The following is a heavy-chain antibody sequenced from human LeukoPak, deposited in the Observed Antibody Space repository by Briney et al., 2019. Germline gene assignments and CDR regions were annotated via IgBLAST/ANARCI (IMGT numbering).Heavy chain of an antibody. J-gene: IGHJ4*02. D-gene: IGHD3-10*01. CDR2: ISSSSSYI. CDR3: ARDHGYYGSGSYAN. CDR1: GFTFSSYS. Sequence: GSLRLSCAASGFTFSSYSMNWVRQAPGKGLKWVSSISSSSSYIYYADSVKGRFTISRDNAKNSLYLQMNSLRAEDTAVYYCARDHGYYGSGSYANWGQGTLVTVSS. V-gene: IGHV3-21*01.